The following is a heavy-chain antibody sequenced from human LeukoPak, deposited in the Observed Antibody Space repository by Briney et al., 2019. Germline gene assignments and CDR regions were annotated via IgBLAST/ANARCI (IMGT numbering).Heavy chain of an antibody. D-gene: IGHD3-22*01. V-gene: IGHV3-66*01. Sequence: GRSLRLSCAASGFIFSSNYMSWVRQAPGKGLEWVSVIYSGGSTYYADSVKGRFTISRDNSKNTLYLQMNSLRAEDTAVYYCARVRVVVSLYYFDYWGQGTLVTVSS. CDR1: GFIFSSNY. CDR3: ARVRVVVSLYYFDY. J-gene: IGHJ4*02. CDR2: IYSGGST.